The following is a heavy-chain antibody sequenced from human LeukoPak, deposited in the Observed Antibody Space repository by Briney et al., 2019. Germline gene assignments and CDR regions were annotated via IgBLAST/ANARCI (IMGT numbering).Heavy chain of an antibody. CDR2: ISYDGSNK. CDR1: GFTFSTYG. D-gene: IGHD1-26*01. Sequence: GGSLRLSCAASGFTFSTYGMHWVRQAPGKGLEWVAVISYDGSNKYYTDSVKGRFTISRDNSKNTLYLQMNSLRAEDTAVYYCARDAGTYWGQGTLVTVS. CDR3: ARDAGTY. V-gene: IGHV3-30*03. J-gene: IGHJ4*02.